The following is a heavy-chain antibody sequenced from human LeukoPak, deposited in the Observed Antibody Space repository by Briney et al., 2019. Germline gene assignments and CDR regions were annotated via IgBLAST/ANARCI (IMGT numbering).Heavy chain of an antibody. D-gene: IGHD1-7*01. CDR3: ARRWNYGRNYYIDV. Sequence: PSETLSLTCAVYGGSFSNYYWSWVRDPPGKGLEWIGEINDSGRTNYNPSLMSRVTVSVDTSKNQFSLRLTSVTATDTAVYYCARRWNYGRNYYIDVWGNGATVSVSS. CDR1: GGSFSNYY. V-gene: IGHV4-34*01. J-gene: IGHJ6*03. CDR2: INDSGRT.